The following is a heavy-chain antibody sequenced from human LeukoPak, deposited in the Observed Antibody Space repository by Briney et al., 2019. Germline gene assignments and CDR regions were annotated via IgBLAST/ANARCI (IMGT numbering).Heavy chain of an antibody. CDR1: GGSISSYY. V-gene: IGHV4-59*01. Sequence: SETLSLTCTVSGGSISSYYWSWIRQPPGKGLEWIGYIYYSGSTNYNPSLKSRVTISVDTSKNQFSLKLSSVTAADTAVYYCARDTAPSECGSGCEEGRFDPWGQGTLVTVSS. CDR2: IYYSGST. J-gene: IGHJ5*02. CDR3: ARDTAPSECGSGCEEGRFDP. D-gene: IGHD6-19*01.